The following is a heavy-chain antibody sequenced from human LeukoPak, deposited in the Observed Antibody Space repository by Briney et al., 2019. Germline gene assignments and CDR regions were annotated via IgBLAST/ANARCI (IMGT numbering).Heavy chain of an antibody. CDR2: IRRKLYGETV. CDR1: GFTIGDYA. CDR3: TRVVHQYYTSGTYSNWFDP. J-gene: IGHJ5*02. V-gene: IGHV3-49*03. Sequence: PGGSLRLSCTASGFTIGDYAMSWFRQTPGKGLEWVGFIRRKLYGETVEYAASVQGRFTISRDDSKSIANLQMNNLKTEDTAVYYCTRVVHQYYTSGTYSNWFDPWGQGTLVTVSS. D-gene: IGHD3-10*01.